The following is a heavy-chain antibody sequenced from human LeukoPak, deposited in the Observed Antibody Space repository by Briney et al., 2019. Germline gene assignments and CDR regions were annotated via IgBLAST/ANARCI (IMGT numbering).Heavy chain of an antibody. J-gene: IGHJ4*02. CDR1: GITFISAW. CDR3: ATALRGVGF. Sequence: GGSLRLSCAASGITFISAWMNWVRQAPGKGLEWVGRIKSKTDGGTAEHAAPVKGRFITSRDDSKNMLYLQMNSLNSDDTGVYYCATALRGVGFWGQGTLVTVPS. CDR2: IKSKTDGGTA. V-gene: IGHV3-15*01. D-gene: IGHD3-3*01.